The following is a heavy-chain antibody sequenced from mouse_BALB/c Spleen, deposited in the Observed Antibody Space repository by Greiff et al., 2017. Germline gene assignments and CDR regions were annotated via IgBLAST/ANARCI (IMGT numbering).Heavy chain of an antibody. J-gene: IGHJ3*01. CDR1: GFSLTGYG. CDR2: IWGDGST. V-gene: IGHV2-6-7*01. Sequence: VHLVESGPGLVAPSQSLSITCTVSGFSLTGYGVNWVRQPPGKGLEWLGMIWGDGSTDYNSALKSRLSISKDNSKSQVFLKMNSLQTDDTARYYCARDKDYDEGWFAYWGQGTLVTVSA. D-gene: IGHD2-4*01. CDR3: ARDKDYDEGWFAY.